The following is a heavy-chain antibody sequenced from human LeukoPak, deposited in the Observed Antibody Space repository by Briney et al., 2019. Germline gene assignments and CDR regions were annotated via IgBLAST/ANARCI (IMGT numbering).Heavy chain of an antibody. CDR1: GGSFSGYY. CDR3: ARGALNIYYYYYGMDV. Sequence: SETLSLTCAVYGGSFSGYYWSWIRQPPGKGLEWIGEINHSGSTNYNPSLKSRVTISVDTSKNQLSLKLSSVTAADTAVYYCARGALNIYYYYYGMDVWGQGTTVTVSS. J-gene: IGHJ6*02. V-gene: IGHV4-34*01. CDR2: INHSGST.